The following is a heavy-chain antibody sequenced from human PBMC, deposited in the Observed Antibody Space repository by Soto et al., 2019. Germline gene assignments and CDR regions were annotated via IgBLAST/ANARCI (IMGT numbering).Heavy chain of an antibody. V-gene: IGHV3-21*06. CDR1: GFTLSSHS. CDR2: IGSNSHYI. D-gene: IGHD1-1*01. J-gene: IGHJ3*02. CDR3: ARDRTTGTTYAWDAFDT. Sequence: EVQLVESGGGLVKPGGSLRVSCAASGFTLSSHSMNWVRQAPGKGLEWVSFIGSNSHYIYYADSVKSRFTISRDNAKNSVYLQMNSLRAEDTAVYYCARDRTTGTTYAWDAFDTWGQGTMVTVSS.